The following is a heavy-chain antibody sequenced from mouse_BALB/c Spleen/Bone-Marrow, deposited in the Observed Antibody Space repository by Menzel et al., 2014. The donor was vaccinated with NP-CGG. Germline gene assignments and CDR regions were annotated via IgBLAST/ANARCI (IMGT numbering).Heavy chain of an antibody. CDR3: ASYRYGWYFDV. V-gene: IGHV14-3*02. CDR2: IDPANGNT. Sequence: VHVKQSGAELVKPGASVKLSCTASGFNIKDTYTHWVKQRPEQGLAWIGRIDPANGNTKYDPKFQGKPTITADTSSNTAYLQLSSMTSEDTAVYYCASYRYGWYFDVWGAGTTVTVSS. CDR1: GFNIKDTY. J-gene: IGHJ1*01. D-gene: IGHD2-14*01.